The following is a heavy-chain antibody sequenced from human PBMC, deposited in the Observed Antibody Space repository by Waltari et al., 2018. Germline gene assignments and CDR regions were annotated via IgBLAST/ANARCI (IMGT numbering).Heavy chain of an antibody. D-gene: IGHD4-4*01. CDR2: IYYSGST. V-gene: IGHV4-59*01. J-gene: IGHJ4*02. CDR1: GGSISSYY. CDR3: ARDNTVRDFDY. Sequence: QVQLQESGPGLVKPSETLSLTCTVSGGSISSYYWSWIRQPPGKGLEWLGYIYYSGSTNYNPSRKRRVTISVDTSKNQCALKLSSVTAADTAVYYCARDNTVRDFDYWGQGTLVTVSS.